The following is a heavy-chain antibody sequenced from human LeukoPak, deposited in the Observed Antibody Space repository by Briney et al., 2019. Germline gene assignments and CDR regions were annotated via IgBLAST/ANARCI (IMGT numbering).Heavy chain of an antibody. D-gene: IGHD1-26*01. J-gene: IGHJ6*03. V-gene: IGHV4-61*10. CDR1: VNPISSGDYY. Sequence: SETLSLTCTVSVNPISSGDYYGTGIRQPAGKGLGWLGRFSGSGSTNYNPSLKSRVTISVDTSKNQFSLKLSSVTAADTAVYYCARGGVVGATRYYYYYYMDVWGKGTTVTISS. CDR2: FSGSGST. CDR3: ARGGVVGATRYYYYYYMDV.